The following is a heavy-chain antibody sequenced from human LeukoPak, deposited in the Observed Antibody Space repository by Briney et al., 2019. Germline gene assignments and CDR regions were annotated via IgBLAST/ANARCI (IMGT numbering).Heavy chain of an antibody. J-gene: IGHJ4*02. CDR1: GYSFTSYG. Sequence: ASVKDSCKASGYSFTSYGITWVRQAPGQGLEWMGWISTYDDDANYAQQLQGRVTVTTDTSTITAYMELRSLRSDDTAVYYCARAPSGFTYGPGDHWGQGTLVTVS. D-gene: IGHD5-18*01. V-gene: IGHV1-18*01. CDR3: ARAPSGFTYGPGDH. CDR2: ISTYDDDA.